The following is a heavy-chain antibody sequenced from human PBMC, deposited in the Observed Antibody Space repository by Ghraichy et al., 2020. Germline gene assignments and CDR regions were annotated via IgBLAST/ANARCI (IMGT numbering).Heavy chain of an antibody. Sequence: GESLNISCKGSGYSFTSDWIGWVRQMPGKGLEWMGIIYPGDSDTRYSPSFQGQVTISADKSISTAYLQWNSLKASDTAMYYCARRKTGDNCSSVSCIMYYFDKWGQGTLVTVSS. CDR3: ARRKTGDNCSSVSCIMYYFDK. D-gene: IGHD2-2*01. J-gene: IGHJ4*02. CDR2: IYPGDSDT. V-gene: IGHV5-51*01. CDR1: GYSFTSDW.